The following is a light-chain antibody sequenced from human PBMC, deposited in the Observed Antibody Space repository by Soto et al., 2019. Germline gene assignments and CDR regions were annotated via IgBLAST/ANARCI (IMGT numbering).Light chain of an antibody. V-gene: IGKV2-28*01. CDR2: LGS. Sequence: DIVMTQSPVSLPVTPGEPASISCRSSQSLLNRNGHNCLDWYVLKPGQSPQLLIHLGSIRAAGVPDRFSGSGSGTDFTLKISRVEAEDVGVYYCMQALQPPPTFGGGTKVDIK. CDR3: MQALQPPPT. CDR1: QSLLNRNGHNC. J-gene: IGKJ4*01.